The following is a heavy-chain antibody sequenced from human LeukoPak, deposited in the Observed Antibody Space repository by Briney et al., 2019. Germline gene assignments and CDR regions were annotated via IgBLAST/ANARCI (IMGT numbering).Heavy chain of an antibody. CDR3: AREGDYSNYIDRNYYFDY. CDR2: ISSSSSTI. CDR1: GFTFGSYS. V-gene: IGHV3-48*04. Sequence: GGSLRLSCAASGFTFGSYSMNWVRQAPGKGLEWVSYISSSSSTIYYAGSVKGRFTISRDNAKNSLYLQMNSLRAEDTAVYYCAREGDYSNYIDRNYYFDYWGQGTLVTVSS. D-gene: IGHD4-11*01. J-gene: IGHJ4*02.